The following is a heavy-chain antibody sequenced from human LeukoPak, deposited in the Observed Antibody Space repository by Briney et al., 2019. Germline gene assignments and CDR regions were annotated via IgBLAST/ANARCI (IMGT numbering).Heavy chain of an antibody. Sequence: SETLSLTCAVYGGSFSGYYWSWIRQPPGKGLEWIGEINHSGSTNYNPSLKSRVTISVDTSKNQFSLKLSSVTAADTAVYYCARVRKYSGSYYIDYWGQGTLVTVSS. J-gene: IGHJ4*02. CDR2: INHSGST. D-gene: IGHD1-26*01. CDR1: GGSFSGYY. CDR3: ARVRKYSGSYYIDY. V-gene: IGHV4-34*01.